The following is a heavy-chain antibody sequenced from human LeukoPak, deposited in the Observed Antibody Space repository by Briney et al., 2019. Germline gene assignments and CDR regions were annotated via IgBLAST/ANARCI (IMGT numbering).Heavy chain of an antibody. V-gene: IGHV3-53*01. CDR3: ANAYSTAWKGFDS. D-gene: IGHD3-16*01. Sequence: GGSLRLSCAASGFTVSSNYMSWVRQAPGKGLEWVSVIYSGGSTYYADSVKGRFTISRDNPMNTLYLQMNSLRAEDTAVYFCANAYSTAWKGFDSWGQGTLVTVSS. J-gene: IGHJ4*02. CDR2: IYSGGST. CDR1: GFTVSSNY.